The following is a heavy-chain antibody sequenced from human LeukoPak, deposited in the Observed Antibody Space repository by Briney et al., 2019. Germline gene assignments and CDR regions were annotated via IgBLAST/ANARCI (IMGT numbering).Heavy chain of an antibody. V-gene: IGHV1-69*13. J-gene: IGHJ6*02. D-gene: IGHD3-3*02. CDR3: ARVSLGNEPGSPQNYYYYGMDV. Sequence: RASVTVSCTASGGTFSSYAISWVRQAPGQGLEWMGGIIPIFGTANYAQKFQGRVTITADESTSTAYMELSSLRSEDTAVYYCARVSLGNEPGSPQNYYYYGMDVWGQGTTVTVSS. CDR1: GGTFSSYA. CDR2: IIPIFGTA.